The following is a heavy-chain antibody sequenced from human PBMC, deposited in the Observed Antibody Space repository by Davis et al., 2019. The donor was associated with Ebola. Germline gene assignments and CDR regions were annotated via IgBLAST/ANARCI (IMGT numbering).Heavy chain of an antibody. J-gene: IGHJ4*02. CDR3: ARGRRIAVAGTDY. Sequence: YAQKFQGWVTMTRDTSISTAYMELSRLRSDDTAVYYCARGRRIAVAGTDYWGQGTLVTVSS. V-gene: IGHV1-2*04. D-gene: IGHD6-19*01.